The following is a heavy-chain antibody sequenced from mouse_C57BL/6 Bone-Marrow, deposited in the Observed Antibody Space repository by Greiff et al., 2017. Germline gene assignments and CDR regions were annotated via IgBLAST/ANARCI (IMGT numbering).Heavy chain of an antibody. CDR3: AKTAQATDWFAY. CDR2: IDPSDSYP. J-gene: IGHJ3*01. CDR1: GYTFTSYW. Sequence: QVQLQQPGAELVMPGASVKLSCKASGYTFTSYWMHWVKQRPGQGLEWIGEIDPSDSYPNYNQKFKGKSTLTVDKSSSTAYMQLSSLTSEDSAVYYCAKTAQATDWFAYWGQRTLVTVSA. D-gene: IGHD3-2*02. V-gene: IGHV1-69*01.